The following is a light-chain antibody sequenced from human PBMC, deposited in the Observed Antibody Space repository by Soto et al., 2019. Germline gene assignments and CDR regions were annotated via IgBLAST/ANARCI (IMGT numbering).Light chain of an antibody. Sequence: IQMTQSPSTLSGSVGDRVTITCRASQGVSTWLAWYQHKPGQAPKLLIYEASKLQSGVPSRFSASGSVRDFTLTITRLQPEDSATYYCQQYYDFRTFGQGPKVEI. J-gene: IGKJ1*01. CDR1: QGVSTW. CDR3: QQYYDFRT. CDR2: EAS. V-gene: IGKV1-5*03.